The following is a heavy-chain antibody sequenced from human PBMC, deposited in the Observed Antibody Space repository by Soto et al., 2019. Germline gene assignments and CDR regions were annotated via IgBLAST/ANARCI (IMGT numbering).Heavy chain of an antibody. Sequence: QVQLVQSGAEVKKPGSSVKVSCKASGGTFSSYAISWVRQAPGQGLEWMGGIIRIFGTANYAQKFQGRVTITADASTITGYLELSSLRSEDTAVYYCASSPYYYYATDVWGQGATVTVSS. CDR1: GGTFSSYA. CDR2: IIRIFGTA. J-gene: IGHJ6*02. CDR3: ASSPYYYYATDV. V-gene: IGHV1-69*12.